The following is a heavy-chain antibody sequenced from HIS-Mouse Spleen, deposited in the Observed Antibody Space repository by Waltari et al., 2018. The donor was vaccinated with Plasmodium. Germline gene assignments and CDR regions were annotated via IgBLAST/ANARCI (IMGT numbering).Heavy chain of an antibody. J-gene: IGHJ2*01. Sequence: EVQLVESGGGLFQPGGSLSLPCAASGFTFCRYWMRWVGQAPGKGLEWVANIKQDGSEKYYVDSVKGRFTISRDNAKNSLYLQMNSLRAEDTAVYYCASSWYWYFDLWGRGTLVTVSS. D-gene: IGHD6-13*01. CDR2: IKQDGSEK. CDR3: ASSWYWYFDL. V-gene: IGHV3-7*01. CDR1: GFTFCRYW.